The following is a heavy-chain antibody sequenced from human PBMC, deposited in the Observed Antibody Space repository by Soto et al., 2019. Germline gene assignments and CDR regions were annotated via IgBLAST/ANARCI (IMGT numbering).Heavy chain of an antibody. J-gene: IGHJ5*02. Sequence: SETLSLTCTVSGGSISNFYWSWIRQPPGKGLEWIGYIYYSGSTNYNPSLKSRVTMSVDTSKNQFSLKLKSVTAADTAVYYCARGGYYDSGSYYHDLTWFDPWGQGTLVTVSS. V-gene: IGHV4-59*01. CDR2: IYYSGST. CDR1: GGSISNFY. CDR3: ARGGYYDSGSYYHDLTWFDP. D-gene: IGHD3-10*01.